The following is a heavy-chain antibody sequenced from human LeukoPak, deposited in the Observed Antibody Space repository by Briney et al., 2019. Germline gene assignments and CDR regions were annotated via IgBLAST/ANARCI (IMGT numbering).Heavy chain of an antibody. CDR3: ARDPSSRWYFDY. CDR2: ISYDGSNK. V-gene: IGHV3-30-3*01. J-gene: IGHJ4*02. Sequence: EGSLRLSCAASGFTFSSYAMHWVRQAPGKGLEWVAVISYDGSNKYYADSVKGRFTISRDNSKNTLYLQMNSLRAEDTAVYYCARDPSSRWYFDYWGQGTLVTVSS. CDR1: GFTFSSYA. D-gene: IGHD2-15*01.